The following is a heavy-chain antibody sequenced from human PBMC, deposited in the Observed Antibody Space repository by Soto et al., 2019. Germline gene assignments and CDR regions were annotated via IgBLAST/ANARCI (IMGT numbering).Heavy chain of an antibody. CDR2: ITGSGVTS. Sequence: EVHLLESGGGLVQPGGSLRLSCAASGFTFSIYTMTWVRQAPGKGLEWVSPITGSGVTSYYSDSVKGRFTVSRDNSKNTLYLQMNSLRVEDTAVYYCVKGRKSPRSPYYFDRWGQGTLVIVSS. V-gene: IGHV3-23*01. CDR1: GFTFSIYT. CDR3: VKGRKSPRSPYYFDR. J-gene: IGHJ4*02.